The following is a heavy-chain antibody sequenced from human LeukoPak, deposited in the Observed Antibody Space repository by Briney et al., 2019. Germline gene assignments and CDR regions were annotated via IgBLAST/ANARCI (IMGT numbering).Heavy chain of an antibody. CDR1: GFTSSSFG. CDR3: AKDRREYSGSYYVDY. Sequence: GGSLRLSCAASGFTSSSFGMHWVRQAPGKGLEWVAVISYDGSNKYYADSVKGRFTISRDNSKNTLYLQMNSLRAEDTAVYYCAKDRREYSGSYYVDYWGQGTLVTVSS. J-gene: IGHJ4*02. D-gene: IGHD1-26*01. V-gene: IGHV3-30*18. CDR2: ISYDGSNK.